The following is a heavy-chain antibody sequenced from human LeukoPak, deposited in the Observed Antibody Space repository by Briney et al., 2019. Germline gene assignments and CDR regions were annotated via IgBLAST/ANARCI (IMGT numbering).Heavy chain of an antibody. D-gene: IGHD2-8*01. CDR1: GYTFTGYY. CDR3: ARSMMYATSFDY. V-gene: IGHV1-2*02. J-gene: IGHJ4*02. CDR2: INPNSGGT. Sequence: ASVKVSCKASGYTFTGYYMHWVRQAPGQGLEWMGWINPNSGGTNYAQKFQGRVTMTRDTSISTAYMELSRLRSDDTAVYYCARSMMYATSFDYWGQGTLVTVSS.